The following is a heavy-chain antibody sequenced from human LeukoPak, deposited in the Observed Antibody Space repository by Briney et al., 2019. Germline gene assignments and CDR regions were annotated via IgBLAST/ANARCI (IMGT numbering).Heavy chain of an antibody. CDR3: ARGRYFEF. V-gene: IGHV4-4*07. J-gene: IGHJ4*02. CDR1: GGSISSYY. CDR2: IYNTGST. Sequence: SETLSLTCTVSGGSISSYYWSWIRQPAGKGLEWIGRIYNTGSTKYNPPLKSRLTMSVDTSKNQFSLKLSSVTAADTAVYYCARGRYFEFWGQGTPVTVSS.